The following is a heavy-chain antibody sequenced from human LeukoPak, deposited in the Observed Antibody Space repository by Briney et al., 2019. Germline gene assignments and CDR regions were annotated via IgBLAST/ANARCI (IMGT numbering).Heavy chain of an antibody. CDR1: GFTFSSYG. J-gene: IGHJ4*02. CDR3: ARDPYYYDSSGLPLDY. Sequence: VQPGRSLRLSCAASGFTFSSYGMHWVRQAPGKGLEWVAVIWYDGSNKYYADSVKGRFTISRDNSKNTLYLQMNSLRAEDTAVYYCARDPYYYDSSGLPLDYWGQGTLVTVSS. CDR2: IWYDGSNK. D-gene: IGHD3-22*01. V-gene: IGHV3-33*01.